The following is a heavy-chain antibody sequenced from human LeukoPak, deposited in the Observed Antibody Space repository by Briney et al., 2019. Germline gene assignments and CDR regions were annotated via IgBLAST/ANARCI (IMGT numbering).Heavy chain of an antibody. Sequence: ASVKISCKTSGYTFTSYNLHWVRQAPGQRLEWMGIIKPSGDHTNYAQKFQDRVTMTRDTSASTVYRELSSLKSEDTAVYYCARVRDGYNDAYDIWGQGTMVTVTS. J-gene: IGHJ3*02. CDR3: ARVRDGYNDAYDI. D-gene: IGHD5-24*01. CDR1: GYTFTSYN. V-gene: IGHV1-46*01. CDR2: IKPSGDHT.